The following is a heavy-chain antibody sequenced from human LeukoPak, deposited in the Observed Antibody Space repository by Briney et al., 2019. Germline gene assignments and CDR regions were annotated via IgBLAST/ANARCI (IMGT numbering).Heavy chain of an antibody. V-gene: IGHV4-34*01. Sequence: SETLSLTCAVYGGSFSGYYWSWIRQPPGKGREWIGEINHSGSTNYNPSLKSRVTISVDTSKNQFSLKLSSVTAADTAVYYCASRKYYDFWARDYFDYWGQGTLVTVSS. D-gene: IGHD3-3*01. CDR1: GGSFSGYY. CDR2: INHSGST. CDR3: ASRKYYDFWARDYFDY. J-gene: IGHJ4*02.